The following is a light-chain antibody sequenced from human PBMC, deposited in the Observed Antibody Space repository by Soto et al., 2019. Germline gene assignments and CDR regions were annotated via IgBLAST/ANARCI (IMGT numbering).Light chain of an antibody. CDR3: QQYNKWPPT. J-gene: IGKJ4*01. CDR2: AAS. V-gene: IGKV3-15*01. Sequence: ETVMTQFPATLSVSPGDRATLSCRASQYIASKLAWYQQKVGQTPRLLIFAASTRATGIPARFSGSESGTEFTLTISGLQSKDSAVYYCQQYNKWPPTFGGGTKVEI. CDR1: QYIASK.